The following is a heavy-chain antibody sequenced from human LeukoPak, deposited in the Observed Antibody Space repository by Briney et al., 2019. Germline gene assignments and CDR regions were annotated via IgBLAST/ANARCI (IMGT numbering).Heavy chain of an antibody. CDR2: ISGSGGST. V-gene: IGHV3-23*01. CDR1: GFTFSSYA. J-gene: IGHJ6*02. CDR3: AKDILLWFGDYGMDV. Sequence: GGSLRLSCAASGFTFSSYAMSWVRQAPGKGLEWVSAISGSGGSTYYADSVKGRFTISRDSSKNTLYLQMNSLRAEDTAVYYCAKDILLWFGDYGMDVWGQGTTVTVSS. D-gene: IGHD3-10*01.